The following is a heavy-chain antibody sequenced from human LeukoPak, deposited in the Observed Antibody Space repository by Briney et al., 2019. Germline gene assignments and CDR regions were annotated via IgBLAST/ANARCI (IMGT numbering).Heavy chain of an antibody. CDR2: IYYGGTT. J-gene: IGHJ4*02. CDR3: ASVFSGPNDY. V-gene: IGHV4-59*13. CDR1: GGSISGYY. Sequence: PSETLSLTCTVSGGSISGYYWSWIRQPPGKGLEWIGYIYYGGTTNYNPSLKTRLTISLDTSKNQFSLKLSSVTAADTAVYYCASVFSGPNDYWGQGILVTVSS. D-gene: IGHD2-15*01.